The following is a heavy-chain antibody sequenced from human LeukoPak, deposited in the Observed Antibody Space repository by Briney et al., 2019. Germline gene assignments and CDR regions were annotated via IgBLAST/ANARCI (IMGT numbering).Heavy chain of an antibody. CDR1: GYTFTTYA. CDR2: INAGNGKT. CDR3: ARVSGWYGLDY. J-gene: IGHJ4*02. V-gene: IGHV1-3*01. D-gene: IGHD6-19*01. Sequence: GASVKVSCKASGYTFTTYAIHWVRQAPGQRLEWMGWINAGNGKTKNSQKFQGRVTITRDTSARTTYMELSGLISEDAAVYYCARVSGWYGLDYWGQGTLVTVSS.